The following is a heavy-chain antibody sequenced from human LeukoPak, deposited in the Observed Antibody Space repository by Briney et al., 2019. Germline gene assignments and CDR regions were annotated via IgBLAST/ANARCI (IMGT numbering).Heavy chain of an antibody. CDR3: AKAPYSANYYFDH. V-gene: IGHV3-23*01. D-gene: IGHD1-26*01. J-gene: IGHJ4*02. CDR2: ISDSGGAT. CDR1: GFTFSTFT. Sequence: PGGSLRLSCAASGFTFSTFTMTWVRQAPGKGLEWVSAISDSGGATSYADSVEGRFSISRDNSNNMVSLQMNSLRAEDTAVYYCAKAPYSANYYFDHWGQGTLVTVSS.